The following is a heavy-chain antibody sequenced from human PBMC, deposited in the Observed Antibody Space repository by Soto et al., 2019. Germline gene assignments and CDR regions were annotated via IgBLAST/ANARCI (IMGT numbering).Heavy chain of an antibody. Sequence: GGSLRLSCAASGCTFDDYTMHWVRQAPGKGLEWVSLISWDGGNTYYADSVKGRFTISRDNSKNSLFLQMNNLRTEDTAFYYCARDLDFAFDYWGPGTLVTVSS. CDR3: ARDLDFAFDY. V-gene: IGHV3-43*01. J-gene: IGHJ4*02. CDR2: ISWDGGNT. CDR1: GCTFDDYT.